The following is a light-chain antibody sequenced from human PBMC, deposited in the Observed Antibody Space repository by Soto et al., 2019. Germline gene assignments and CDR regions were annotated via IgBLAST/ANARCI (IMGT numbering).Light chain of an antibody. Sequence: QSVLTQPASVSGSPGQSITISCTGTSSDVGAYDFVSWYQQHPDKAPKLMIYEVSNRPSGVSNRFSGSKSVNTATLTISGLQAEDEADYYCSSYTSRSTRVLGNGTKLTVL. J-gene: IGLJ1*01. CDR3: SSYTSRSTRV. V-gene: IGLV2-14*03. CDR2: EVS. CDR1: SSDVGAYDF.